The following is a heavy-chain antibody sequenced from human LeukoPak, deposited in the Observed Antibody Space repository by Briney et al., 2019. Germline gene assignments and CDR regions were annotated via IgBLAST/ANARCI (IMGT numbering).Heavy chain of an antibody. V-gene: IGHV4-39*01. CDR3: ARRALYYDILTGYYNLGFDY. D-gene: IGHD3-9*01. Sequence: PSETLSLTCTVSGGSISSSSYYWGWIRQPPGKGLEWIGSIYYSGSTYYNPSLKSRVTISVDTSKNQFSLKLSSVTAADTAVYYCARRALYYDILTGYYNLGFDYWGQGTLVTVSS. CDR2: IYYSGST. J-gene: IGHJ4*02. CDR1: GGSISSSSYY.